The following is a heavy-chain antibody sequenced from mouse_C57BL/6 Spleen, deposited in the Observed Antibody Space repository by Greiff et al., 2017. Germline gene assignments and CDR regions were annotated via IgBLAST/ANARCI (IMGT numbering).Heavy chain of an antibody. Sequence: QVQLQQSGAELVRPGTSVKVSCKASGYAFTNYLIEWVKQRPGQGLEWIGVINPGSGGTNYNEKFKGKATLTADKSSSTAYMQLSSLTSEDSAVYFCARDYGSSYGWFAYGGQGTLVTVSA. CDR1: GYAFTNYL. V-gene: IGHV1-54*01. CDR2: INPGSGGT. D-gene: IGHD1-1*01. J-gene: IGHJ3*01. CDR3: ARDYGSSYGWFAY.